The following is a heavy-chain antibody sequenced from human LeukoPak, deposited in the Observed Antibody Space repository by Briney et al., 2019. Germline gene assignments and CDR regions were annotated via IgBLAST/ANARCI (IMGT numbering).Heavy chain of an antibody. CDR3: ARETNYDFWSGYHDY. CDR1: GGSISSYY. CDR2: IYTSGST. D-gene: IGHD3-3*01. Sequence: KTSETLSLTCTVSGGSISSYYWSWIRQPAGKGLEWIGRIYTSGSTNYNPSLKSRVTMSVDTSKNQFSLKLSSVTAAGTAVYYCARETNYDFWSGYHDYWGQGTLVTVSS. J-gene: IGHJ4*02. V-gene: IGHV4-4*07.